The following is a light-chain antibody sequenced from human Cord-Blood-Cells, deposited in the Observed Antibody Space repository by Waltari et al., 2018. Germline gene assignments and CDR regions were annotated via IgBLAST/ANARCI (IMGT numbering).Light chain of an antibody. CDR2: AAS. Sequence: DIQITQSPSSLSASVGERVTITCRASQGISNYLAWYQQKPGKVPKLLIYAASTLQSGVPSRFSGSGSGTDFTLTISSLQPEDVATYYCQKYNSALWTFGQGTKVEIK. CDR1: QGISNY. J-gene: IGKJ1*01. V-gene: IGKV1-27*01. CDR3: QKYNSALWT.